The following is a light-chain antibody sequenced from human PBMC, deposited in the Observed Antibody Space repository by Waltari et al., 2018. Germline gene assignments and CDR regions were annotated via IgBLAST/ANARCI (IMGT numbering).Light chain of an antibody. CDR2: DTK. CDR1: ISNIGNYY. CDR3: ATWDNSLREVV. Sequence: QSVLTQPPSVSAAPGQKVTISCSGSISNIGNYYVSWYHQVPGAPPRLLIYDTKDRSSGFPDRFSASKSGTSATLGITGLQIEDEADYYCATWDNSLREVVFGGGTKLTVL. J-gene: IGLJ2*01. V-gene: IGLV1-51*01.